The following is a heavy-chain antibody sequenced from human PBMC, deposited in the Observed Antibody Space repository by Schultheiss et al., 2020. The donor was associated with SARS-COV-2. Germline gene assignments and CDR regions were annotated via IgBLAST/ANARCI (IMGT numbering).Heavy chain of an antibody. CDR2: ISGSGGST. CDR3: ATGLRGTVATRD. CDR1: GFTFSSYA. Sequence: GGSLRLSCAASGFTFSSYAMSWVRQAPGKGLEWVSAISGSGGSTYYADSVKGRFTISRDNSKSTLYLQMNSLRAEDTAIYYCATGLRGTVATRDWGQGTLVTVSS. D-gene: IGHD4-17*01. V-gene: IGHV3-23*01. J-gene: IGHJ4*02.